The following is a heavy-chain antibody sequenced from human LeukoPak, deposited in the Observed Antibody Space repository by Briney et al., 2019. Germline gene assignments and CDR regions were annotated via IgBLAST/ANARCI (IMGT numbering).Heavy chain of an antibody. CDR1: GFTFDDYA. CDR2: ISWNSGSI. Sequence: GGSLRLSCAASGFTFDDYAMHWVRQAPGKGLEWVSGISWNSGSIGYADPVKGRFTISRDNAKNSLYLQMNSLRAEDTALYYCAKDIGAVAGEIDYWGQGTLVTVSS. D-gene: IGHD6-19*01. CDR3: AKDIGAVAGEIDY. J-gene: IGHJ4*02. V-gene: IGHV3-9*01.